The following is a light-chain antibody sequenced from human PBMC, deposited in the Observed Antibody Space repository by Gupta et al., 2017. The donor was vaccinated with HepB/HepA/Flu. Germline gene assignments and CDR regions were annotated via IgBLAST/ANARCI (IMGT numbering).Light chain of an antibody. V-gene: IGKV2-28*01. CDR3: MQALQTPCS. J-gene: IGKJ2*04. Sequence: DIVMTQSPLSLPVTPGEPASISCRSSQSLLHSNGYNYLDWNLQKPGQSPQLLIYLGSNQASGVPDRFSGSGSGTDFTLKISRVEAEDVGVYYCMQALQTPCSFGQGTKLEIK. CDR1: QSLLHSNGYNY. CDR2: LGS.